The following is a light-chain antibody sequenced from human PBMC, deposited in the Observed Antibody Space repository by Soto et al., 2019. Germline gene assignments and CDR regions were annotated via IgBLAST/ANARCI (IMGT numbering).Light chain of an antibody. J-gene: IGKJ4*01. V-gene: IGKV3-20*01. Sequence: EFVLPQSPGTLSLSPGERATLSCRASQTVRNNYLAWYQQKPGQAPRLLIYDAYIRASGVPARFSGSGSGTEFNLTISGLQSEDFAVYLCQHYKTWTLAFGGGTKVDIK. CDR3: QHYKTWTLA. CDR2: DAY. CDR1: QTVRNNY.